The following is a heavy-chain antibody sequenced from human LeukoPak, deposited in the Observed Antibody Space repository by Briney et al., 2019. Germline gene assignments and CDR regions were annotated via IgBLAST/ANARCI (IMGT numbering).Heavy chain of an antibody. CDR3: ASGRTIFYYYMDV. CDR2: ISGYNGNT. V-gene: IGHV1-18*01. Sequence: ASVKVSCKASGYTLTSYGISWVRQAPGQGLEWMAWISGYNGNTNYAQKLQGRVTMTTDTSTSTAYMELRSLRSDDTAVYFCASGRTIFYYYMDVWGKGTTVTVSS. D-gene: IGHD3-3*02. CDR1: GYTLTSYG. J-gene: IGHJ6*03.